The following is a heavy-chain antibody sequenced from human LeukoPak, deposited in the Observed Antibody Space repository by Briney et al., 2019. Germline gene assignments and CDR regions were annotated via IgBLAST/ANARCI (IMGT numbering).Heavy chain of an antibody. D-gene: IGHD1-1*01. CDR3: AKGTTGTVYYYYMDV. CDR1: GFTFSSYA. Sequence: GGSLRLSCAASGFTFSSYAMSWVRQAPGKGLEWVSAISGSGGSTYYADSVKGRFTISRDNSKNTLYLQMNSLRAEDTAVYYCAKGTTGTVYYYYMDVWGKGTTVTVPS. V-gene: IGHV3-23*01. J-gene: IGHJ6*03. CDR2: ISGSGGST.